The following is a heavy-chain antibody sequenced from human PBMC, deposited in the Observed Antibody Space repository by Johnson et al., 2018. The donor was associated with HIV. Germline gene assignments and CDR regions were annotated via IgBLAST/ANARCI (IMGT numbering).Heavy chain of an antibody. J-gene: IGHJ3*02. CDR1: GFTFTNAW. CDR3: STGFSSWAFDI. D-gene: IGHD6-13*01. CDR2: IKSKTDGGTT. Sequence: VQLVESGGGLVKPGGSLILSCAASGFTFTNAWMTWVRQAPGKGLEWVGRIKSKTDGGTTDYAAPVKGKFSISRDDSKNTLYLQMNSLKTEDTAVYYCSTGFSSWAFDIWGQGTMVTVSS. V-gene: IGHV3-15*05.